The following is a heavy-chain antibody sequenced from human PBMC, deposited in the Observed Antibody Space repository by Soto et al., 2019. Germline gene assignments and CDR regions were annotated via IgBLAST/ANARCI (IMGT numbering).Heavy chain of an antibody. CDR2: ISAYNGNT. CDR3: AREGYCISTSCRHYDYYGMDV. Sequence: QVQLVQSGAEVKKPGALVKVSCKASGYTFTSYGISWVRQAPGQGLEWMGWISAYNGNTNYAQKLQGRVTMTTDTSTSTAYMELRSLRSDDTAVYYCAREGYCISTSCRHYDYYGMDVWGQGTTVTVSS. J-gene: IGHJ6*02. D-gene: IGHD2-2*01. CDR1: GYTFTSYG. V-gene: IGHV1-18*01.